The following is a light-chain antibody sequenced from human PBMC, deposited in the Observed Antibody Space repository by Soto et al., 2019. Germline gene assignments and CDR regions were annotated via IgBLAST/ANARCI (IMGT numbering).Light chain of an antibody. CDR1: QTVTSSH. Sequence: EIVLTQSPGTLSLSPGERATLSCRASQTVTSSHLGWYQQKPGQAPRLLIYDASSRATGIPDRFSGSGSGTDFTLTIRSLEPEDFAVYYCQHYGSFGQGTKLQI. V-gene: IGKV3-20*01. CDR3: QHYGS. J-gene: IGKJ2*01. CDR2: DAS.